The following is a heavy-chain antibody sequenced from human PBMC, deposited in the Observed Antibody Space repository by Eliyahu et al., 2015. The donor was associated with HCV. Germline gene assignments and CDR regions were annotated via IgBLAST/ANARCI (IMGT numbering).Heavy chain of an antibody. D-gene: IGHD2-15*01. CDR3: ARVQCSGGRCRDYYYYYGMDV. CDR1: GFTFSTYA. J-gene: IGHJ6*02. CDR2: IWYDGSNK. Sequence: QVQLVESGGGVVQPARSLRLSCEASGFTFSTYAMHXVRQXPGKGLGWVAVIWYDGSNKYYGDSVKGRFTMSRDNSKHTLYLQMNSLRVEDTAVYYCARVQCSGGRCRDYYYYYGMDVWGQGTTVTVSS. V-gene: IGHV3-33*01.